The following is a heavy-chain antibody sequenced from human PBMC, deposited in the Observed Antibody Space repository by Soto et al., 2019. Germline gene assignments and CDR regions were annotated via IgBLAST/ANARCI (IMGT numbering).Heavy chain of an antibody. CDR2: ISYDGGNK. CDR3: VRDRATVGKRWTRGIDY. CDR1: VFTFSSYA. D-gene: IGHD3-10*01. J-gene: IGHJ4*02. Sequence: VGSLRLSCASSVFTFSSYAMHCVRHSPGEWLEWVAVISYDGGNKYYADSVKGRFTVSRDNSKNTLYLQMNSLRVEDTAVYYCVRDRATVGKRWTRGIDYWRQGSLVPVSS. V-gene: IGHV3-30*01.